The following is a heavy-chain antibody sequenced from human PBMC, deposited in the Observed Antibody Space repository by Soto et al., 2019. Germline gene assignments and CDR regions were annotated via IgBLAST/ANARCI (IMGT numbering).Heavy chain of an antibody. CDR2: ISVYNGHT. CDR1: GYTFSSYG. CDR3: ARCDFGDYVPPLDH. V-gene: IGHV1-18*01. J-gene: IGHJ4*02. Sequence: QVHLMQSGAEVKSPGASVRVSCKASGYTFSSYGVSWVRQAPGQGLEFMGWISVYNGHTNYAQKFQGRVTMTTDTSTSRADMELRSLRSADTAVYFCARCDFGDYVPPLDHGGKGTLVTVSA. D-gene: IGHD4-17*01.